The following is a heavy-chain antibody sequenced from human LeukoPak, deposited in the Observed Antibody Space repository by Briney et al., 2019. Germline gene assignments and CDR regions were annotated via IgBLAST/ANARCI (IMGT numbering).Heavy chain of an antibody. V-gene: IGHV1-2*02. CDR1: GYTFTGYY. Sequence: ASVKVSCKASGYTFTGYYMHWVRQAPGQGLEWMGWINPNSGGTNYAQKFQGRVTMTRDTSISTAYMELSRLRSDDTAVYYCARSKGYYYGSGSYFDYWGQGTLVTVSS. CDR3: ARSKGYYYGSGSYFDY. J-gene: IGHJ4*02. CDR2: INPNSGGT. D-gene: IGHD3-10*01.